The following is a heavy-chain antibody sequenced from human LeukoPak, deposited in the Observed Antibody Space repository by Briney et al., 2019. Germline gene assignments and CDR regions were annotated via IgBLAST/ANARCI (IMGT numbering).Heavy chain of an antibody. Sequence: GGSLRLSCAASGFTFDDYAMHWVRQAPGKGLEWVSGISWNSGSIGYADSVKGRFTISRDNAKNSLYLQMNSLRAEDTALYYCAKGMGGSSWYYFDYWGQGTLVTVSS. CDR3: AKGMGGSSWYYFDY. J-gene: IGHJ4*02. CDR1: GFTFDDYA. CDR2: ISWNSGSI. D-gene: IGHD6-13*01. V-gene: IGHV3-9*01.